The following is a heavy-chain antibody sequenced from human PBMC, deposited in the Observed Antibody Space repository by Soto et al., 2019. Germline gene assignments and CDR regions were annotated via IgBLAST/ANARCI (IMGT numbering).Heavy chain of an antibody. CDR3: ARKSGIAVAAYDYYYGMDV. CDR2: IIPIFGTA. V-gene: IGHV1-69*12. CDR1: GGTFSSYA. D-gene: IGHD6-19*01. Sequence: QVQLVQSGAEVKKPGSSVKVSCKASGGTFSSYAISWVRQAPGQGLEWMGGIIPIFGTANYGQKFQGRVTITADESTSTAYMELSILRSEHTAVYYCARKSGIAVAAYDYYYGMDVWGQGTTVTVSS. J-gene: IGHJ6*02.